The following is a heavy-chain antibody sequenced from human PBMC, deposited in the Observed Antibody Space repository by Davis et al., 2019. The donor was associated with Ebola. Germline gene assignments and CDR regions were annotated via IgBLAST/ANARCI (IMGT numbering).Heavy chain of an antibody. V-gene: IGHV1-2*02. Sequence: ASVKVSCKASGYTFTGYYMHWVRQAPGQGLEWMGWINPNSGGTNYAQKLQGRVTMTTDTSTSTAYMELRSLRSDDTAVYYCARVRLPPRIIIAAAGSYWFDPWGQGTLVTVSS. J-gene: IGHJ5*02. CDR1: GYTFTGYY. CDR3: ARVRLPPRIIIAAAGSYWFDP. D-gene: IGHD6-13*01. CDR2: INPNSGGT.